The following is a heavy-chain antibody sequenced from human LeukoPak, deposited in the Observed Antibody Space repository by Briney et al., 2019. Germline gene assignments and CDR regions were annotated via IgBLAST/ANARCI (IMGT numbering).Heavy chain of an antibody. CDR2: INPNSGGT. J-gene: IGHJ4*02. D-gene: IGHD1-26*01. CDR3: ATGDSRGSYYFDY. CDR1: GYTFTGYY. V-gene: IGHV1-2*02. Sequence: ASVKVSCKASGYTFTGYYMHWVRQAPGQGLEWMGWINPNSGGTNYAQKFQGRVTMTRDTSISTAYMELSRLRSEDTAVYYCATGDSRGSYYFDYWGQGTLVTVSS.